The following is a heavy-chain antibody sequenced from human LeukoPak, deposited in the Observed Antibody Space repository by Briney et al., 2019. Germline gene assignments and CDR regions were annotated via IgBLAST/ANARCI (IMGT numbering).Heavy chain of an antibody. D-gene: IGHD3-10*01. J-gene: IGHJ6*02. CDR2: IIPILGIA. CDR3: ARESLDYYGSGSYMDV. Sequence: ASVKVSCKASGGTFSSYAISWVRQAPGQGLEWMGRIIPILGIANYAQKFQGRVTITADKSTSTAYMGLSSLRSEDTAVYYCARESLDYYGSGSYMDVWGQGTTVTVSS. V-gene: IGHV1-69*04. CDR1: GGTFSSYA.